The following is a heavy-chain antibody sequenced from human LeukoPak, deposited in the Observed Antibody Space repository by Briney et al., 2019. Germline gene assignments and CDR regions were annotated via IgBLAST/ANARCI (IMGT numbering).Heavy chain of an antibody. J-gene: IGHJ4*02. CDR3: ARGSVADEPGG. V-gene: IGHV1-69*01. D-gene: IGHD2-8*02. CDR1: GGTFSSYA. Sequence: ASVTVSCKASGGTFSSYAISWVRQAPGQGLEWMGGIIPIFGTANYAQKFQGRVTITADESTSTAYMELSSLRSEDPAVYYCARGSVADEPGGWGQGTLVTVSS. CDR2: IIPIFGTA.